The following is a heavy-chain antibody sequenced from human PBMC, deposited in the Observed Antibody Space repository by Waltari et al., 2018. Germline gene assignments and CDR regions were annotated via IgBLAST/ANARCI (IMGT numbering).Heavy chain of an antibody. CDR3: AREGVAADFGY. J-gene: IGHJ4*02. CDR1: GYPFTGYF. CDR2: IDSNSGGA. D-gene: IGHD6-19*01. Sequence: QVQLVQSGAEVKKPGASVKVSCQASGYPFTGYFIPWARQAPGQGLEWMGWIDSNSGGANYAQKFQGRVTMTRDTSISTVYMELSRLTSDDTAVYYCAREGVAADFGYWGQGTVVTVSS. V-gene: IGHV1-2*02.